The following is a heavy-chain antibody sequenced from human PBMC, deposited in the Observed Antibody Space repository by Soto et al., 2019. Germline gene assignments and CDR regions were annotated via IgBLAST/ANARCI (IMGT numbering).Heavy chain of an antibody. D-gene: IGHD6-6*01. CDR1: GGTFSGYA. CDR3: ARDSSSPYYYYYYGMDV. V-gene: IGHV1-69*06. J-gene: IGHJ6*02. Sequence: SVKGSCKGSGGTFSGYAISWVRQAPGQGLEWMGGIIPIFGTANYAQKFQGRVTITADKSTSTAYMELSSLRSEDTAVYYCARDSSSPYYYYYYGMDVWGQGTTVTVSS. CDR2: IIPIFGTA.